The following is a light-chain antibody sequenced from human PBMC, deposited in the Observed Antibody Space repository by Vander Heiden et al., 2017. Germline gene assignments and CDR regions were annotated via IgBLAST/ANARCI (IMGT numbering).Light chain of an antibody. CDR3: QQYNVWPPLYT. CDR2: AAS. J-gene: IGKJ2*01. V-gene: IGKV3-15*01. CDR1: QSVHIN. Sequence: EIVMTQSPATLSVSPGERATLSCRASQSVHINIAWYQQRPGQTPRLLIYAASARANGVPDRFSGSGSGTDFTLTISSLQSEDFAVYYCQQYNVWPPLYTFGQGTKLEIK.